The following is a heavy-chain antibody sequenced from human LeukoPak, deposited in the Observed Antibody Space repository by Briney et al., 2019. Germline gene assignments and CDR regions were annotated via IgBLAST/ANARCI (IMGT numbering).Heavy chain of an antibody. CDR2: IRSKAYGGTT. CDR1: GFTFGDYA. V-gene: IGHV3-49*03. J-gene: IGHJ4*02. Sequence: GGSLRLSCTASGFTFGDYAMSWFRQAPGKGLEWVGFIRSKAYGGTTEYAASVKGRFTISRDDSKSIAYLQMNSLRAEDTAVYYCARKGSYGDYSVYWGQGTLVTVSS. CDR3: ARKGSYGDYSVY. D-gene: IGHD4-17*01.